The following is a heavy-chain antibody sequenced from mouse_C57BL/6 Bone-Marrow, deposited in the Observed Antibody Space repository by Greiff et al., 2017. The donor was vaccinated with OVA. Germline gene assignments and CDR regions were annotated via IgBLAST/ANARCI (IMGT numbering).Heavy chain of an antibody. Sequence: EVMLVESGGGLVQPGGSLKLSCAASGFTFSDYYMYWVRQTPEKRLEWVAYISNGGGSTYYPDTVKGRFTISRDNAKNTLYLQMSRLKSEDTAMYYCARHLYYEYEWYFDVWGTGTTGTVSS. CDR2: ISNGGGST. CDR1: GFTFSDYY. CDR3: ARHLYYEYEWYFDV. V-gene: IGHV5-12*01. D-gene: IGHD2-4*01. J-gene: IGHJ1*03.